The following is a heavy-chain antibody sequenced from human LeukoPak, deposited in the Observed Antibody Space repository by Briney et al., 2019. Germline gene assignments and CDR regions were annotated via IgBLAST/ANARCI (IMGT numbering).Heavy chain of an antibody. D-gene: IGHD5-18*01. Sequence: GGSLRLSCAASGFTFSSYWMSWVRQAPGKGLEWVANIKQDGSEKYYVDSVKGRFTISRDNAKNSLYLQMNSLRAEDTAVYYCAKVRVDTAMVTPFDYWGQGTLVTVSS. CDR3: AKVRVDTAMVTPFDY. CDR2: IKQDGSEK. V-gene: IGHV3-7*03. J-gene: IGHJ4*02. CDR1: GFTFSSYW.